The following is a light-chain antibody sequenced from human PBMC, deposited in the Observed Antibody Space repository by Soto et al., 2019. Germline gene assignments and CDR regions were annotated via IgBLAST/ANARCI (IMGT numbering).Light chain of an antibody. CDR3: QQRNIWPPVT. Sequence: QLTQSPSSLSASVGDRVIITCRAIQSISSYLNWYQQKPGKAPKLLIYAASSLQSGVPARFSGSGSGTDFTLTISSLEPEDFAVYYCQQRNIWPPVTFGQGTRLEIK. V-gene: IGKV1-39*01. J-gene: IGKJ5*01. CDR1: QSISSY. CDR2: AAS.